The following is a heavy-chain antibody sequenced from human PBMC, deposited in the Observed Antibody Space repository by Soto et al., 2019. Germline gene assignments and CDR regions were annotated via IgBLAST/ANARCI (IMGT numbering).Heavy chain of an antibody. V-gene: IGHV1-69*12. CDR3: ARGGVGIAAVGMDV. Sequence: QVQLVQSGAEVEKPGSSVKVSCKASGGTFSSYAISWVRQAPGQGLEWMGGIIPIFGTANYAQTFQGRVTITADEPTSTAYMELSSLRSEDTAVYYCARGGVGIAAVGMDVWGQGTTVTVSS. CDR2: IIPIFGTA. J-gene: IGHJ6*02. D-gene: IGHD6-13*01. CDR1: GGTFSSYA.